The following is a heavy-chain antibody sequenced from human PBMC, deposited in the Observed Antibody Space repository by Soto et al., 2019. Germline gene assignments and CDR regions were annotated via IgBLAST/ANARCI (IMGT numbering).Heavy chain of an antibody. CDR3: ARGTQLPYTPPYYYYYYGMDV. CDR2: IWYDGSNK. Sequence: GGSLRLSCAASGFTFSSYGMHWVRQAPGKGLEWVAVIWYDGSNKYYADSVKGRFTISRDNSKNTLYLQMNSLRAEDTAVYYCARGTQLPYTPPYYYYYYGMDVWGQGTTVTVSS. V-gene: IGHV3-33*01. CDR1: GFTFSSYG. D-gene: IGHD1-1*01. J-gene: IGHJ6*02.